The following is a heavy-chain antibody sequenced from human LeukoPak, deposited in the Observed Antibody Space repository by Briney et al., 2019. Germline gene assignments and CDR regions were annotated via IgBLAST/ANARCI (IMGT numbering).Heavy chain of an antibody. Sequence: GGSLRLSCAASGFTFSSYEMNWVRQAPGKGLEWVSYISSSGSTIYYADSVKGRFTISRDNAKNTLYLQMNSLRAEDTAVYYCARGNRFYYYYYGMDVWGQGTTVTVSS. CDR1: GFTFSSYE. J-gene: IGHJ6*02. CDR2: ISSSGSTI. V-gene: IGHV3-48*03. CDR3: ARGNRFYYYYYGMDV.